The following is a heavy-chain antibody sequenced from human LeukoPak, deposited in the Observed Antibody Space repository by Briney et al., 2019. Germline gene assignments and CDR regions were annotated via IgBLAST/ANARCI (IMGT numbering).Heavy chain of an antibody. CDR1: GFTFSNAW. D-gene: IGHD5-18*01. CDR3: TTDPGQLWSPLSTHFDY. Sequence: GGSLRLSXAASGFTFSNAWMSWVRQAPGKGLEWVGRIKSKTDGGTTDYAAPVKGRFTISRDDSKNTLYLQMNSLKTEDTAVYYCTTDPGQLWSPLSTHFDYWGQRTLVTVSS. V-gene: IGHV3-15*01. J-gene: IGHJ4*02. CDR2: IKSKTDGGTT.